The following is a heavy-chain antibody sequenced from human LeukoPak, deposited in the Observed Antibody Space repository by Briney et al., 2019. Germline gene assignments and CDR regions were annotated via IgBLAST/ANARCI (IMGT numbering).Heavy chain of an antibody. CDR2: IYSGGST. J-gene: IGHJ6*02. CDR3: ARDFRGYYYGMDV. CDR1: GFTVSSNY. V-gene: IGHV3-53*01. D-gene: IGHD5-24*01. Sequence: GGSLRLSCAASGFTVSSNYMSWVRQAPGKGLEWVSVIYSGGSTYYSDSVKGRCTISRDNSKNTRYLQMNSLRAEDTAVYYCARDFRGYYYGMDVWGQGTTVTVSS.